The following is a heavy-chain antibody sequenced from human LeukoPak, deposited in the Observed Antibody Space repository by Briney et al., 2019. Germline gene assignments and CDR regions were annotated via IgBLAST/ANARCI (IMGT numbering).Heavy chain of an antibody. CDR1: GDSISSSNCY. CDR3: ARSHPSWSYDSGSFFNY. J-gene: IGHJ4*02. V-gene: IGHV4-39*07. CDR2: INYSGTT. D-gene: IGHD3-10*01. Sequence: SETLSLTCTVSGDSISSSNCYWAWIRQPPGKGLEWIASINYSGTTFYNPSLKSRVTISVDTSKNQFSLRLSSVTAADTAVYFCARSHPSWSYDSGSFFNYWGQGTLVTVSS.